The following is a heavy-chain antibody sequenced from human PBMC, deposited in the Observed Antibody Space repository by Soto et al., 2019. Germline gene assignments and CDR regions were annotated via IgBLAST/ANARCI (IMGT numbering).Heavy chain of an antibody. CDR2: IFYIGIT. V-gene: IGHV4-39*01. Sequence: PSETLSLTCTVSGGSISSSSHYWGWIRQPPGKGLEWIGNIFYIGITYYNPSLKSRVTMSVDTSTDQFSLRLSSVTAADTAVYYCARLTSRISAASHGSSNWLDPPAPRTPVTVSS. CDR3: ARLTSRISAASHGSSNWLDP. CDR1: GGSISSSSHY. D-gene: IGHD2-15*01. J-gene: IGHJ5*02.